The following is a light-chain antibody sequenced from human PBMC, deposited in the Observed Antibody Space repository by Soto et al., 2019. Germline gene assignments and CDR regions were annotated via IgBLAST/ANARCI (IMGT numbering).Light chain of an antibody. J-gene: IGKJ1*01. V-gene: IGKV3-15*01. CDR2: GAF. CDR1: QSVSSN. CDR3: QQYNDWPLT. Sequence: IGMTQSPVTLSVSPGERVTLSCRASQSVSSNLAWYQQKPGQAPSLLIYGAFTRATGIPARFSGTGSGTEFTLTISSLQSEDFALYYCQQYNDWPLTFGQGTKADIK.